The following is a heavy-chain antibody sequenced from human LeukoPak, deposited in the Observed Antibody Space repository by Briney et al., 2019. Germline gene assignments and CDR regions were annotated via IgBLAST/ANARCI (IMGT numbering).Heavy chain of an antibody. Sequence: SETLSLTCTVSGGSISSGGYYWSWIRQPPGKGLEWIGYIYHSGSTYYNPSLKSRVTISVDTSKNQFSLKLSSVTAADTAVYYCARQFRGYYYDSSGKNYFDYWGQGTLVTVSS. J-gene: IGHJ4*02. CDR1: GGSISSGGYY. D-gene: IGHD3-22*01. V-gene: IGHV4-30-2*05. CDR2: IYHSGST. CDR3: ARQFRGYYYDSSGKNYFDY.